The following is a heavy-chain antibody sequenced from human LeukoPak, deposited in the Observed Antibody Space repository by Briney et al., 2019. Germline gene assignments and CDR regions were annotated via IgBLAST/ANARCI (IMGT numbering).Heavy chain of an antibody. CDR2: IIPTLGIA. CDR3: ARDQGITGTWFDY. D-gene: IGHD1-7*01. V-gene: IGHV1-69*04. J-gene: IGHJ4*02. Sequence: ASVKVSCKASGYTFTGYYMHWVRQAPGQGLEWMGRIIPTLGIANYAQKSQGRVTITADKSTSTAYMELSSLRSEDTAVYYCARDQGITGTWFDYWGQGTLVTVSS. CDR1: GYTFTGYY.